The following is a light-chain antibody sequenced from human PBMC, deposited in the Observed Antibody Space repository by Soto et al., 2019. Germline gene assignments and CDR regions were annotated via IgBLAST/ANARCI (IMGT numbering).Light chain of an antibody. J-gene: IGKJ5*01. CDR1: QSVSSN. CDR2: GAS. CDR3: KLYTDWPPPIT. V-gene: IGKV3-15*01. Sequence: EIVMTQSPATLSVSPGETATLSCRASQSVSSNLAWYQQEPGQAPRRLIYGASTRATDIPARFSGCGSGTEVTLIISGLQSEDFVVYYCKLYTDWPPPITFGQGTRLEIK.